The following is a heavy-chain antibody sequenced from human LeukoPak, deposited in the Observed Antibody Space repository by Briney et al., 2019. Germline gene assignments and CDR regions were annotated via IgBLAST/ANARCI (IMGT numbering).Heavy chain of an antibody. CDR1: GGSIRSYY. CDR3: ARAGVVTNPNSYWYFDL. V-gene: IGHV4-59*01. D-gene: IGHD3-3*01. CDR2: IYYSGST. J-gene: IGHJ2*01. Sequence: SETLSLTCTVSGGSIRSYYWSWIRQPPGKGLEWIGYIYYSGSTNYNPSLESRVTISVDTSKNQFSLKLNSVTAADTAVYYCARAGVVTNPNSYWYFDLWGRSTLVTVSS.